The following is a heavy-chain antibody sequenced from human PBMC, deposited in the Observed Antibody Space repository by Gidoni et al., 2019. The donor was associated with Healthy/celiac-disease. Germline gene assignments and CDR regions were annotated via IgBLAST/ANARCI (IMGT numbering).Heavy chain of an antibody. J-gene: IGHJ4*02. D-gene: IGHD1-1*01. CDR3: ARGQHQPFDY. CDR2: IYSGGST. Sequence: EVPLVESGGGLVQPGGSLRLSCSASGFTVSSNYMSWVRQAPGKGLEWVAVIYSGGSTYYADSVKGRFTISRDNSKNTLYLQMNSLRAEDTAVYYCARGQHQPFDYWGQGTLVTVSS. V-gene: IGHV3-66*01. CDR1: GFTVSSNY.